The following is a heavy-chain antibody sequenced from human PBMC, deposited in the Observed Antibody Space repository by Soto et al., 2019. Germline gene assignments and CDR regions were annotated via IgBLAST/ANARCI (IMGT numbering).Heavy chain of an antibody. D-gene: IGHD3-22*01. Sequence: GGSLRLSCAASGFTFSSYSMNWVRQAPGKGLEWVSSISNSSSYIYYADSVKGRFTISRDNAKNSLYLQMNSLRAEDTAVYYCARGKSGYLSFDFWGQGTQVNVSS. J-gene: IGHJ4*02. CDR2: ISNSSSYI. CDR3: ARGKSGYLSFDF. CDR1: GFTFSSYS. V-gene: IGHV3-21*04.